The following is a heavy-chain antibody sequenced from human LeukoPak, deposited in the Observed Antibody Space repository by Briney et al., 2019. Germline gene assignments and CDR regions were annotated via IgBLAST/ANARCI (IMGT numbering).Heavy chain of an antibody. CDR3: ARDLGTAAGYYFDY. D-gene: IGHD3-10*01. Sequence: GGSLRLSCAASGFTFSSCGFHWVRQAPGKGLEWVAFIRYDGSNKYYADSVKGRFTISRDNAKNSLYLQMNSLRAEDTAVYYCARDLGTAAGYYFDYWGQGTLVTVSS. J-gene: IGHJ4*02. CDR2: IRYDGSNK. V-gene: IGHV3-30*02. CDR1: GFTFSSCG.